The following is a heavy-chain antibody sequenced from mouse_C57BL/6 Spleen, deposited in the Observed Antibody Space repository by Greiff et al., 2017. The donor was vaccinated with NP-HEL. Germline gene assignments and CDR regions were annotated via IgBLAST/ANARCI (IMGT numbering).Heavy chain of an antibody. CDR2: IYPGDGDT. CDR1: GYAFSSSW. D-gene: IGHD2-1*01. CDR3: AYGNYFAY. V-gene: IGHV1-82*01. J-gene: IGHJ3*01. Sequence: VKLMESGPELVKPGASVKISCKASGYAFSSSWMNWVKQRPGKGLEWIGRIYPGDGDTNYNGKFKGKATLTADKSSSTAYMQLSSLTSEDSAVYFCAYGNYFAYWGQGTLVTVSA.